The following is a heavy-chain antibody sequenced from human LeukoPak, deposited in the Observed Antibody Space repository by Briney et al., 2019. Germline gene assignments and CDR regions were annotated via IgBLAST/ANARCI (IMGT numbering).Heavy chain of an antibody. D-gene: IGHD3-22*01. J-gene: IGHJ3*02. CDR3: ARGNYYDSSTYYRAFDI. V-gene: IGHV4-59*01. CDR1: GGSFSGYY. CDR2: IYYSGSI. Sequence: SETLSLTCAVYGGSFSGYYWSWIRQPPGKGLEWIGYIYYSGSINYNPSLKSRVTISVDTSKTQFSLKLSSVTAADTAMYYCARGNYYDSSTYYRAFDIWGQGTMVTVSS.